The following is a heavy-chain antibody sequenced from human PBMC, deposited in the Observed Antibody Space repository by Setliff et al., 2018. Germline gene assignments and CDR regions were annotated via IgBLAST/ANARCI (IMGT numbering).Heavy chain of an antibody. J-gene: IGHJ3*01. D-gene: IGHD3-22*01. CDR2: FDPEDGET. V-gene: IGHV1-24*01. CDR3: ARDAPKVVDKFDL. CDR1: GYTLTELS. Sequence: ASVKVSCKVSGYTLTELSMHWVRQAPGKGLEWMGGFDPEDGETIYAQKFQGRVTMTADTSTGTAYMELRSLTSDDSAVYYCARDAPKVVDKFDLWGQGTKVTVSS.